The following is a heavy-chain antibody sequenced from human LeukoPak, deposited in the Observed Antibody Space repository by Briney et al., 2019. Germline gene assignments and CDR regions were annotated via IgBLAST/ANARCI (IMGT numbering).Heavy chain of an antibody. Sequence: PGGSLRLSCAASGFTFSSYAMSWVRQAPGKGLEWVSAISGSGGSTYYADSVKGRFTISRDNSKNTLYLQMNSLRAEDTAVYYCARGSFSLVGGCDYWGQGTLVTVSS. J-gene: IGHJ4*02. CDR1: GFTFSSYA. CDR3: ARGSFSLVGGCDY. D-gene: IGHD6-13*01. CDR2: ISGSGGST. V-gene: IGHV3-23*01.